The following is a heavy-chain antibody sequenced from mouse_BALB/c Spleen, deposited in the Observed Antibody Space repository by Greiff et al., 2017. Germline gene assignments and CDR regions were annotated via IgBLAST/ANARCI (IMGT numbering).Heavy chain of an antibody. J-gene: IGHJ1*01. V-gene: IGHV3-2*02. CDR2: ISYSGST. CDR3: ARGDWDDGWYFDV. Sequence: DVKLVESGPGLVKPSQSLSLTCTVTGYSITSDYAWNWIRQFPGNKLEWMGYISYSGSTSYNPSLKSRISITRDTSKNQFFLQLNSVTTEDTATYYCARGDWDDGWYFDVWGAGTTVTVSS. D-gene: IGHD4-1*01. CDR1: GYSITSDYA.